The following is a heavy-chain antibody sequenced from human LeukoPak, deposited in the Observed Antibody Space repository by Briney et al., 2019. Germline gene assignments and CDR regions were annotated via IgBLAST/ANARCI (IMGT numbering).Heavy chain of an antibody. CDR3: AREDYYDSGSSDY. Sequence: ASVKVSCKASGYTFTNNFMHWVRQAPGQGLEWIGIINPSGDNTWYAQKFQGRVTMTRDIATSTDYLEVSSLRSEDTAIYYCAREDYYDSGSSDYWGQGTLVTVSS. J-gene: IGHJ4*02. CDR2: INPSGDNT. V-gene: IGHV1-46*01. CDR1: GYTFTNNF. D-gene: IGHD3-22*01.